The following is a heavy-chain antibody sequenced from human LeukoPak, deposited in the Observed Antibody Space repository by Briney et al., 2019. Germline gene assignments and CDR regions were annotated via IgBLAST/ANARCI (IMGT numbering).Heavy chain of an antibody. J-gene: IGHJ3*02. CDR1: EFPFTRAW. D-gene: IGHD5-12*01. CDR2: IKSKTDGGTT. Sequence: GGSLRLSCAVSEFPFTRAWMTWVRQAPGKGLEWVGRIKSKTDGGTTDYAAPVKGRFSISRDDSKNTLYLQMNSLETEVTAMYYCTTCGYDRCGAFDIWGQGTVVTVSS. CDR3: TTCGYDRCGAFDI. V-gene: IGHV3-15*01.